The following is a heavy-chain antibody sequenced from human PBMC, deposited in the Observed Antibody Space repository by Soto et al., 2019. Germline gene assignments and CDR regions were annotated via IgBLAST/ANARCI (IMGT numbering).Heavy chain of an antibody. CDR3: ARGVDTASRAF. CDR2: IWYDASNT. D-gene: IGHD5-18*01. V-gene: IGHV3-33*01. Sequence: VHLVESGGGVVQPGRSLRLSCVASGFPFSTYGMHWVRQAPGKGLEWVARIWYDASNTDYADSVHGRFTISRDTSKNTLYLQMDRLRVEDTAVYYCARGVDTASRAFWGQGTLVIVSS. CDR1: GFPFSTYG. J-gene: IGHJ4*02.